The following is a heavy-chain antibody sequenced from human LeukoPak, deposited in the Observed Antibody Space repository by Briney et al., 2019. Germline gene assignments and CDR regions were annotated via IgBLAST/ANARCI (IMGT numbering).Heavy chain of an antibody. CDR3: ARQYSGAYSPFDY. J-gene: IGHJ4*02. CDR2: IYTSGSN. D-gene: IGHD1-26*01. V-gene: IGHV4-4*09. CDR1: GDSIINYY. Sequence: SETLSLTCTVSGDSIINYYWSWIRQPPGKGLEWIGYIYTSGSNKYNPSLKSRVTISGDTSMNQFSLKLSSVTAADTAVYYRARQYSGAYSPFDYWGQGTLVAVSS.